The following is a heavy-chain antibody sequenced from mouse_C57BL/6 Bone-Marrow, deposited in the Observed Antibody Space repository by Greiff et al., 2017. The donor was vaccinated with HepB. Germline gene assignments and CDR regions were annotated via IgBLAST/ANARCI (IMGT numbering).Heavy chain of an antibody. Sequence: QVQLQQPGAELVKPGASVKLSCKASGYTFTSYWMHWVKQRPGQGLEWIGMIHPNSGSTNYNEKFKSKATLTVDKSSSTAYMQLSSLTSEDSAVYYCVLWLTTGRVYWGQGTTFTVSS. CDR1: GYTFTSYW. CDR3: VLWLTTGRVY. J-gene: IGHJ2*01. V-gene: IGHV1-64*01. CDR2: IHPNSGST. D-gene: IGHD2-2*01.